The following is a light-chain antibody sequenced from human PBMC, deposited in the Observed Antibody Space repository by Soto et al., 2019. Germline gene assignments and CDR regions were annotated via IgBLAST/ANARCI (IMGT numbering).Light chain of an antibody. CDR3: QHYYTYPWT. J-gene: IGKJ1*01. V-gene: IGKV1-8*01. CDR1: QGISNY. Sequence: ALRMTQSPSSLSASTGDRVTITCRASQGISNYLAWYQQRPGKAPRVLIHAASTLQGGVPSRFSGSGSGTYFTLTITYLQSADFATYYCQHYYTYPWTFGQGTRVEIK. CDR2: AAS.